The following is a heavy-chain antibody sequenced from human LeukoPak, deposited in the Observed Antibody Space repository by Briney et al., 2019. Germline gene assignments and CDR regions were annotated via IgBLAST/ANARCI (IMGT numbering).Heavy chain of an antibody. Sequence: GGSLRLSCAASGFTFDDYAMSWVRQAPGKGLEWVSAISGSGGSTYYADSVKGRFTISRDNSKNTLYLQMNSLRAEDTAVYYCAKGSSSSWANFDYWGQGTLVTVSS. CDR3: AKGSSSSWANFDY. D-gene: IGHD6-13*01. J-gene: IGHJ4*02. CDR1: GFTFDDYA. V-gene: IGHV3-23*01. CDR2: ISGSGGST.